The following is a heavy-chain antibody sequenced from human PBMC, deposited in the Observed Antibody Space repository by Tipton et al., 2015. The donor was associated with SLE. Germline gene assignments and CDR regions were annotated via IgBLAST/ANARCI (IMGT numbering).Heavy chain of an antibody. V-gene: IGHV4-39*07. Sequence: LRLSCTVSGGSISSSSYYWGWIRQPPGKGLEWIGSIYYSGSTYYNPSLKSRVTISVDTSKNQFSLKLSSVTAADMAVYYCARWGRSSGWYGYWGQGTLITVSS. CDR2: IYYSGST. CDR3: ARWGRSSGWYGY. CDR1: GGSISSSSYY. J-gene: IGHJ4*02. D-gene: IGHD6-19*01.